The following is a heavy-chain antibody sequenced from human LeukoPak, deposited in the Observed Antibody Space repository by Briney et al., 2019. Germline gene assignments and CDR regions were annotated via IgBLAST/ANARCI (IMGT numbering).Heavy chain of an antibody. CDR1: GFTFDDHA. D-gene: IGHD1-1*01. Sequence: GGSLRLSCAASGFTFDDHAMSWVRQAPGKGLQWVSTITWNGGSTAYADSVKGRFTISRDNAKNSLYLEMNSLRAEDTAFCYCARGLYPWKGQVRDSGDFDYWGQGTLVTVSS. J-gene: IGHJ4*02. CDR2: ITWNGGST. V-gene: IGHV3-20*04. CDR3: ARGLYPWKGQVRDSGDFDY.